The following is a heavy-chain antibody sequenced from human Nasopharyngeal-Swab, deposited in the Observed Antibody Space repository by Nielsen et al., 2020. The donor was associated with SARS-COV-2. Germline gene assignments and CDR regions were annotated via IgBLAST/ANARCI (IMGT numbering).Heavy chain of an antibody. CDR2: IYTSGST. D-gene: IGHD6-6*01. CDR3: ARDEEYSSSVKFHYYYGMDV. J-gene: IGHJ6*02. Sequence: SETLSLTCTVSGGSISSSSYYWGWIRQPAGKGLEWIGRIYTSGSTNYNPSLKSRVTISVDTSKNQFSLKLSSVTAADTAVYYCARDEEYSSSVKFHYYYGMDVWGQGTTVTVSS. CDR1: GGSISSSSYY. V-gene: IGHV4-61*02.